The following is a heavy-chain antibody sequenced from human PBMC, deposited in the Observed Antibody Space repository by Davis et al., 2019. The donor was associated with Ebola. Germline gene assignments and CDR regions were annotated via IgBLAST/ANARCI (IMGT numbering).Heavy chain of an antibody. D-gene: IGHD7-27*01. Sequence: GSLRLSCAASGFTFSSYSMNWVRQAPGKGLEWVGRIKSKTDGGTTDYAAPVKGRFTISRDDSKNTLYLQMNSLRVEDTAVYYCARVGNYYYYMDVWGKGTTVTVSS. CDR1: GFTFSSYS. CDR3: ARVGNYYYYMDV. CDR2: IKSKTDGGTT. V-gene: IGHV3-15*01. J-gene: IGHJ6*03.